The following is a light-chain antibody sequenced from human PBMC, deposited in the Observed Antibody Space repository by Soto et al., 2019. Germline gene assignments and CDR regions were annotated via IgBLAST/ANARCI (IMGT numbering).Light chain of an antibody. V-gene: IGLV2-14*01. J-gene: IGLJ1*01. CDR1: SSDVGGYNY. Sequence: QSALTQPASVSGSPGQSITISCAGTSSDVGGYNYVSWYQQHPGKAPKLMIYDVSNRPSGVSNRFSGSKSGNTASLTISGLQAVDEAAYYCSSYTSGSTLDVFGTGTKVTVL. CDR2: DVS. CDR3: SSYTSGSTLDV.